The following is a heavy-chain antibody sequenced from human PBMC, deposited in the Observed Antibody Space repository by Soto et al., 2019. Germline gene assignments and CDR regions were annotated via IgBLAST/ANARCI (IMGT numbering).Heavy chain of an antibody. D-gene: IGHD3-3*01. CDR1: GFTFTSSA. J-gene: IGHJ3*02. CDR3: AADQTPYYDFWSGPGAFDI. CDR2: IVVGSGNT. V-gene: IGHV1-58*02. Sequence: ASVKVACKASGFTFTSSAMQWVRQARGQRLEWIGWIVVGSGNTNYAQKFQERVTITRDMSTSTAYMELSSLRSEDTAVYYCAADQTPYYDFWSGPGAFDIWGQGTMVTVSS.